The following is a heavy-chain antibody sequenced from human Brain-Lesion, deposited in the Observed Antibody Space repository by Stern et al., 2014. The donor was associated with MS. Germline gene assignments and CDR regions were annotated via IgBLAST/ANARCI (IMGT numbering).Heavy chain of an antibody. CDR2: AWYDGSTA. J-gene: IGHJ4*02. Sequence: QVQLVESGGGVVQPGTSLRLSCAASGFTFSSYGMPWVRQAPGQGLEWVALAWYDGSTAYYTNSVKGRFTISRDNSKNTLSLQMNSLTAEDTAVYYCARGHIPYAYNYLFDYWGQGTLVTVSS. CDR1: GFTFSSYG. D-gene: IGHD5-24*01. CDR3: ARGHIPYAYNYLFDY. V-gene: IGHV3-33*01.